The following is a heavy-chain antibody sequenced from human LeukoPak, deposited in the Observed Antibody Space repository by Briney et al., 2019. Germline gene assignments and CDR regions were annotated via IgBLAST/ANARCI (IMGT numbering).Heavy chain of an antibody. D-gene: IGHD6-19*01. Sequence: PGGSLRLSCAASGFTFTTSWMHWFRQAPGKGLVWVSRIESDGTSTTYADSVKGRFTISRDNAKNTLYLQMNSLRAEDTAVYYCARGREGSHWGQGTLVTVSS. V-gene: IGHV3-74*01. CDR1: GFTFTTSW. J-gene: IGHJ4*02. CDR2: IESDGTST. CDR3: ARGREGSH.